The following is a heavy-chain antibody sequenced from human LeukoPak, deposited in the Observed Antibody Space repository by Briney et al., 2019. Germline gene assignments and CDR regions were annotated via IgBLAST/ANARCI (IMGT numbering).Heavy chain of an antibody. Sequence: SETLSLTCTVSGGSISSYYWSWIRQPPGKGLEWIGYIYSSGSTNYNPSLKSRVTISVDTSKNQFSLKLSSVTAADTAVYYCARHSGYYDSSGYTPYFDYWGQGTLVTVSS. D-gene: IGHD3-22*01. CDR3: ARHSGYYDSSGYTPYFDY. V-gene: IGHV4-59*08. J-gene: IGHJ4*02. CDR1: GGSISSYY. CDR2: IYSSGST.